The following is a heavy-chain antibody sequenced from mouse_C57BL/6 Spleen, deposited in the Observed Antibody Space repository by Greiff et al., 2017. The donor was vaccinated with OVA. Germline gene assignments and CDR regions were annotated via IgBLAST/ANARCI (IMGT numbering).Heavy chain of an antibody. CDR3: ARRGWVTYAMDY. V-gene: IGHV1-54*01. CDR2: INPGSGGT. J-gene: IGHJ4*01. CDR1: GYAFTNYL. Sequence: QVQLQQSGAELVRPGTSVKVSCTASGYAFTNYLIEWVKQRPGQGLEWIGVINPGSGGTNYNEKFKGKATLTADTSSSTAYMQLSSLTSEDSAVYFCARRGWVTYAMDYWGQGTSVTVSS. D-gene: IGHD2-2*01.